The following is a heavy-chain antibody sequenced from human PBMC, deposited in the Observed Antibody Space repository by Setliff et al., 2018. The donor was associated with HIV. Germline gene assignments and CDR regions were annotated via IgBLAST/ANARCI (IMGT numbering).Heavy chain of an antibody. V-gene: IGHV3-30*04. CDR1: GFTFSSYT. D-gene: IGHD6-13*01. CDR3: ARSRAAGFDY. CDR2: FSSDGSTK. Sequence: GGSLRLSCAVSGFTFSSYTMHWVRQAPGKGLEWVAVFSSDGSTKFYADYVKGRFTISRDNAKNSLYLQMNSLRAEDTAVYYCARSRAAGFDYWGQGTLVTVSS. J-gene: IGHJ4*02.